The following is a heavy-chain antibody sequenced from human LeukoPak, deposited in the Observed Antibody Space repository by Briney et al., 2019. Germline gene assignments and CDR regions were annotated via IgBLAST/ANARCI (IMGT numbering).Heavy chain of an antibody. D-gene: IGHD6-19*01. CDR2: ISSSSSYI. CDR3: AREAGMNAFDI. Sequence: GGSLRLSCAASGFTFSSYSMNWVRQAPGKGLEWVSSISSSSSYIYYADSVKGRFTISRDNSKNTLYLQMNSLRAEDTAVYYCAREAGMNAFDIWGQGTMVTVSS. J-gene: IGHJ3*02. V-gene: IGHV3-21*01. CDR1: GFTFSSYS.